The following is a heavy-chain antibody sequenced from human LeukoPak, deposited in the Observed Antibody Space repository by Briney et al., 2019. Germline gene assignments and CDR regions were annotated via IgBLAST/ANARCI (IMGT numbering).Heavy chain of an antibody. CDR3: ARDRDYYDSSGYPDY. D-gene: IGHD3-22*01. Sequence: GGSLRLSCAASGFTFSSYSMNWVPQAPGKGLEWVSSISSSSSYIYYADSGKGRFTISRDNAKNSVYLQMNSLRAEDTAVYYCARDRDYYDSSGYPDYWGQGTLVTVSS. J-gene: IGHJ4*02. CDR2: ISSSSSYI. V-gene: IGHV3-21*01. CDR1: GFTFSSYS.